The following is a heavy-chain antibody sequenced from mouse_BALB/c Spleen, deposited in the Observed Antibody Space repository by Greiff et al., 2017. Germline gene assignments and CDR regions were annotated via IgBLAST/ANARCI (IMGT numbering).Heavy chain of an antibody. D-gene: IGHD1-2*01. V-gene: IGHV1-5*01. CDR1: CFSFTSFW. Sequence: VQPQQSGTLLARPGAFVKMFCKASCFSFTSFWMHWVKQRPGQGLEWNGAIYPGNSDTCYNQKFKGKAKLTAVTSTSTAYMELSSLTNEDSAVYYCTGPRSAATSWFAYWGQGTLVTVSA. J-gene: IGHJ3*01. CDR3: TGPRSAATSWFAY. CDR2: IYPGNSDT.